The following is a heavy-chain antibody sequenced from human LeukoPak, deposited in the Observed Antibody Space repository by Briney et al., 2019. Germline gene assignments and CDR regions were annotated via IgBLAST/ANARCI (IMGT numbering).Heavy chain of an antibody. CDR2: ISSNGGST. Sequence: GGSLRLSCSASGFTFSRYDMHWVLQAPGKGLEYVSAISSNGGSTYYADSVKGRFTISRDNSKNTLYLQMSSLRAEDTAVYYCVKDRSGYDYFDFWGQGTLVTVSS. CDR1: GFTFSRYD. J-gene: IGHJ4*02. D-gene: IGHD5-12*01. CDR3: VKDRSGYDYFDF. V-gene: IGHV3-64D*09.